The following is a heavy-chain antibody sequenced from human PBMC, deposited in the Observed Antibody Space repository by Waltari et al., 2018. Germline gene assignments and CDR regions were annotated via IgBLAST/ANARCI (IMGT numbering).Heavy chain of an antibody. CDR3: ARHSNYGDYGSNWFDP. CDR2: IYHSGST. D-gene: IGHD4-17*01. J-gene: IGHJ5*02. Sequence: QVQLQESGPGLVKPSETLSLTCAISGYSIRSGYYWGWLRQPPGKGLEWIGSIYHSGSTYYNPSLKSRVTISVDTSKNQFSLKLSSVTAADTAVYYCARHSNYGDYGSNWFDPWGQGTLVTVSS. V-gene: IGHV4-38-2*01. CDR1: GYSIRSGYY.